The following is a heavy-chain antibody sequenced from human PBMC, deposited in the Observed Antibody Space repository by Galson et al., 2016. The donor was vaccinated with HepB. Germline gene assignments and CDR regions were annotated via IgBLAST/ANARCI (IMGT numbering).Heavy chain of an antibody. D-gene: IGHD6-19*01. CDR3: AKEIAVAGGGGFYWYFDL. CDR1: GFTFNDYA. V-gene: IGHV3-9*01. J-gene: IGHJ2*01. CDR2: IAWKSGNI. Sequence: SLRLSCATSGFTFNDYAMHWVRQAPGKGPEWVAGIAWKSGNIAYADSVMGRFTVYRDNAKKSLFLQMNSLRAEDTALYYCAKEIAVAGGGGFYWYFDLWGRGTLVTVSS.